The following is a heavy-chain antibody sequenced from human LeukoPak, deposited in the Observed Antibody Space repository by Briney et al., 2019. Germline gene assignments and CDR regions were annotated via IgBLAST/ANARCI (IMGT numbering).Heavy chain of an antibody. D-gene: IGHD3-10*01. CDR1: GFTFSSYA. J-gene: IGHJ4*02. Sequence: PGGSLRLSCAASGFTFSSYAMHWVRQAPGKGLEWVAVISYDGSNKYYADSVKGRFTISRDNSKNTLYLQMNSLRAEDTAVYYCAKDLQYYGSGSYFHYWGQGTLVTVSS. V-gene: IGHV3-30-3*01. CDR3: AKDLQYYGSGSYFHY. CDR2: ISYDGSNK.